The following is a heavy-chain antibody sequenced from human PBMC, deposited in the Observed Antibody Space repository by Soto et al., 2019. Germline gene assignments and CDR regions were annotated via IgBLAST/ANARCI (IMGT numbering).Heavy chain of an antibody. CDR3: AREGYSTSSGPRGNWFDP. D-gene: IGHD6-6*01. J-gene: IGHJ5*02. Sequence: ASVKVSCKASGYAFTSYDINWVRQATGQGLEWVGWVNPNSGDTGYAQKFQGRVTMTKNTSISTAYMELSSLRSEDTAVYYCAREGYSTSSGPRGNWFDPWGQGTLVTVSS. CDR1: GYAFTSYD. V-gene: IGHV1-8*01. CDR2: VNPNSGDT.